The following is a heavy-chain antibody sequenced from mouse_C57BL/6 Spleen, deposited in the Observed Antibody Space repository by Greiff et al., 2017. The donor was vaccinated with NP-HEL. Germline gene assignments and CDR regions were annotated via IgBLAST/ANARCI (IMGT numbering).Heavy chain of an antibody. J-gene: IGHJ3*01. Sequence: QVQLQQSGTELARPGASVKLSCKASGYSFTSYGISWVKQRNGQGLEWIGEIYPRSGNTYYNEKLKGKATLTADKSSSTAYMELRSLTSEDSAVYFCAITVDDCYLFAYWGQGTLVTVSA. CDR2: IYPRSGNT. CDR3: AITVDDCYLFAY. CDR1: GYSFTSYG. D-gene: IGHD2-3*01. V-gene: IGHV1-81*01.